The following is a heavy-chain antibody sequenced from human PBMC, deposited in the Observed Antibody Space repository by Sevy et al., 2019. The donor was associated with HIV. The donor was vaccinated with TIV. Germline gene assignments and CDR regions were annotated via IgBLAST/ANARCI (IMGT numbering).Heavy chain of an antibody. CDR2: IYHSGST. Sequence: SETLSRTCAVSGGSISSDNFWSWVHQPPGKGLEWIGDIYHSGSTNYSPSLGGRVTMSVDKSKNQFSLRLTSVTAADTAVYFCASFQGEYSDSDAFSMFFFDYWGQGALVTVSS. CDR1: GGSISSDNF. V-gene: IGHV4-4*02. CDR3: ASFQGEYSDSDAFSMFFFDY. D-gene: IGHD3-22*01. J-gene: IGHJ4*02.